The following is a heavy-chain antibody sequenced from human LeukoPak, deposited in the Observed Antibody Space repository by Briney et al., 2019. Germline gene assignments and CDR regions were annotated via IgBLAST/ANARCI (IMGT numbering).Heavy chain of an antibody. CDR3: ARDLDSSPFDAFDI. V-gene: IGHV1-8*01. CDR1: GYTFTSYD. J-gene: IGHJ3*02. CDR2: MNPNSGNT. Sequence: ASVKVSCKASGYTFTSYDISWVRQATGQGLEWMGWMNPNSGNTGYAQKFQGRVTMTRNTSISTAYMELSSLRSEDTAVYYCARDLDSSPFDAFDIWGQGTMVTVSS. D-gene: IGHD3-22*01.